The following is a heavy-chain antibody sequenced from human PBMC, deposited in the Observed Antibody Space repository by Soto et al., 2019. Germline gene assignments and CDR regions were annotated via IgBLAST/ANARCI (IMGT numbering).Heavy chain of an antibody. V-gene: IGHV1-3*01. J-gene: IGHJ3*02. CDR1: GYTFTSYA. D-gene: IGHD4-4*01. Sequence: QVQLVQSGAEVKKPGASVKVSCKASGYTFTSYAMHWVRQAPGQRLEWMGWINAGNGNTKYSQKFQGRVTINRDTSASTAYMELSSLRSEDTAVYYCATGQDFVTTYRRPFDICGQGTMVTVSS. CDR3: ATGQDFVTTYRRPFDI. CDR2: INAGNGNT.